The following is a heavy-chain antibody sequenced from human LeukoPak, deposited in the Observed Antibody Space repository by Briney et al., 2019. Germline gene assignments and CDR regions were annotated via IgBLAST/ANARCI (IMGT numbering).Heavy chain of an antibody. CDR3: ASNSFDYYGSGSYSVDY. Sequence: SETLSLTCAVYGGSFSGYYWSWIRQPPGKGLEWIGEINHSGSTNYNPSLKSRVTISVDTSKNQFSLKLSSVTAADTAAYYCASNSFDYYGSGSYSVDYWGQGTLVTVSS. CDR1: GGSFSGYY. V-gene: IGHV4-34*01. J-gene: IGHJ4*02. D-gene: IGHD3-10*01. CDR2: INHSGST.